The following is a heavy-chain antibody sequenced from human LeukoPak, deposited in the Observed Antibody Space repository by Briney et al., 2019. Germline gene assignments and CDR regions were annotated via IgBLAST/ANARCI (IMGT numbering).Heavy chain of an antibody. D-gene: IGHD4-17*01. Sequence: PSETLSLTCTVSGGYISSSSYYWGWIRQPPGKGLEWIGSIYYSGSTYYNPSLKSRVTISVDTSKNQFSLKLSSVTAADTAVYYCARDLYGDYAFDIWGQGTLVTVSS. CDR3: ARDLYGDYAFDI. J-gene: IGHJ3*02. CDR2: IYYSGST. CDR1: GGYISSSSYY. V-gene: IGHV4-39*07.